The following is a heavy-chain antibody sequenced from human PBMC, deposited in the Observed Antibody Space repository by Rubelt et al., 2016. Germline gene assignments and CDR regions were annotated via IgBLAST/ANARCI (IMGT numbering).Heavy chain of an antibody. CDR1: GYTFTGYY. J-gene: IGHJ4*02. CDR3: ARDDSPYYYDSSGYYDY. V-gene: IGHV1-2*02. D-gene: IGHD3-22*01. CDR2: INPNSGGT. Sequence: QVQLVQSGAEVKKPGASVKVSCKASGYTFTGYYMHWVRQAPGQGLAWMGWINPNSGGTNYAQKFQGGVTMTRDTSISTAYMELSRLRSDDTAVYYCARDDSPYYYDSSGYYDYWGQGTLVTVSS.